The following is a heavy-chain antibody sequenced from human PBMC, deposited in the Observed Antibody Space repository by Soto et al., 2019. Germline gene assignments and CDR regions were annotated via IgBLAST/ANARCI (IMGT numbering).Heavy chain of an antibody. CDR2: LVDSSQHT. Sequence: GGSLRLSCAASGFTFGSSAMSWVRQAPGKGLEWVSLVDSSQHTFYAESVKGPFTDPRDNSKNIVYLQIHSLTADDTALYYCAKWLRGGSYYCDFWGQGTMVTVSS. J-gene: IGHJ4*02. CDR1: GFTFGSSA. V-gene: IGHV3-23*01. CDR3: AKWLRGGSYYCDF. D-gene: IGHD2-15*01.